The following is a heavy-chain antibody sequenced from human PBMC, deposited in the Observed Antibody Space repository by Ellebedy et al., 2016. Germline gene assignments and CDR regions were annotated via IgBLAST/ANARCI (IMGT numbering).Heavy chain of an antibody. V-gene: IGHV3-15*07. CDR3: TLTGEELELLN. CDR1: GFTFSNAW. CDR2: IKSKTDGGTT. Sequence: GESLKISXAASGFTFSNAWMNWVRQAPGKGLEWVGRIKSKTDGGTTDYAAPVKGRFTISRDDSKNTLYLQMNSLKTEDTAVYYCTLTGEELELLNWGQGTLVTVSS. J-gene: IGHJ4*02. D-gene: IGHD1-7*01.